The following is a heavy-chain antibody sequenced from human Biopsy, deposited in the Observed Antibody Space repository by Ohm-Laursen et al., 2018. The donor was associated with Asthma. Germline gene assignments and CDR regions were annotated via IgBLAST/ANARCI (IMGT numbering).Heavy chain of an antibody. CDR3: ARGDSSSWSHYYFDY. CDR2: IYSGGTS. V-gene: IGHV3-53*01. D-gene: IGHD6-13*01. CDR1: GFAVSRAH. Sequence: SLRLSCTAPGFAVSRAHMFWVRQAPGKGLEWVSVIYSGGTSHTADSVRGRFTISRDYSKNTLYLQMHSLRAEDTAVYYCARGDSSSWSHYYFDYWGQGTLVTVSS. J-gene: IGHJ4*02.